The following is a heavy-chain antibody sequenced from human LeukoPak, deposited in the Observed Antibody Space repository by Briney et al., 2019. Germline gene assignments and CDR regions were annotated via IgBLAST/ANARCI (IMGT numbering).Heavy chain of an antibody. J-gene: IGHJ3*02. CDR3: ARIDSGSYYVSPDDAFDI. D-gene: IGHD1-26*01. Sequence: GASVKVSCKASGYTFTSYGISWVRPAPGQGLEWMGWISAYNGNTNYAQKLQGRVTMTTDTSTSTAYMELRSLRSDDTAVYYCARIDSGSYYVSPDDAFDIWGQGTMVTVSS. CDR1: GYTFTSYG. CDR2: ISAYNGNT. V-gene: IGHV1-18*01.